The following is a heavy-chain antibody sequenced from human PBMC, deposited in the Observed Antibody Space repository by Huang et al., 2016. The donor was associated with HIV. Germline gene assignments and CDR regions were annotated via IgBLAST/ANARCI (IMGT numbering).Heavy chain of an antibody. CDR3: ATKTGGMDI. J-gene: IGHJ6*02. Sequence: VESGGRLVQPGGSTFTFAAYWMSWVRQPTGKGLEWVANIRQDESEKYYVDSVKGRFNISRDNAKKVLFLEMNNVTVEDTATYYCATKTGGMDIWGQGTTVTVS. CDR1: FTFAAYW. D-gene: IGHD1-7*01. V-gene: IGHV3-7*03. CDR2: IRQDESEK.